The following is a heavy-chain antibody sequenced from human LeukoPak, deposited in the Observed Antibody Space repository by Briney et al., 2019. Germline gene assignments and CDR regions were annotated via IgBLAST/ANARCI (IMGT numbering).Heavy chain of an antibody. Sequence: SEILSLTCSVSGDSITNYYWNWVRQPPGKGLEWIGYIHYTGKNYYNPSLKSRITMSVDTSKSQFSPKLSSVTTADTAVYYCAKWHERLLAFDSWGQGALVTVSS. V-gene: IGHV4-59*01. CDR2: IHYTGKN. J-gene: IGHJ4*02. D-gene: IGHD1-1*01. CDR1: GDSITNYY. CDR3: AKWHERLLAFDS.